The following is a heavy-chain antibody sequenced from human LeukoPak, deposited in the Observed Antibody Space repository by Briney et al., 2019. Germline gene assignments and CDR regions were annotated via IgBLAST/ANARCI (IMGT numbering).Heavy chain of an antibody. Sequence: ASAKVSCKASGYTFTSYGISWVRQAPGQGLEWMGWISAYNGNTNYAQKLQGRVTMTTDTSTSTAYMELRSLRSDDTAVYYCARDLTVATITAAFDIWGQGTMVTVSS. D-gene: IGHD5-12*01. CDR1: GYTFTSYG. J-gene: IGHJ3*02. CDR3: ARDLTVATITAAFDI. V-gene: IGHV1-18*01. CDR2: ISAYNGNT.